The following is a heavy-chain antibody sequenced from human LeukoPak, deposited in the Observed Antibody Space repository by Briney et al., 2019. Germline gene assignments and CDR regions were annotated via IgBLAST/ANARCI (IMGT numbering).Heavy chain of an antibody. J-gene: IGHJ4*02. CDR3: AKKISRITMVRGVISLDY. D-gene: IGHD3-10*01. CDR2: ISGSGGST. V-gene: IGHV3-23*01. Sequence: PGGSLRLSCAASGFTFSSYAMSWVRQAPGKGLEWVSAISGSGGSTYCADSVKGRFTISRDNSKNTLYLQMNSLRAEDTAVYYCAKKISRITMVRGVISLDYWGQGTLVTVSS. CDR1: GFTFSSYA.